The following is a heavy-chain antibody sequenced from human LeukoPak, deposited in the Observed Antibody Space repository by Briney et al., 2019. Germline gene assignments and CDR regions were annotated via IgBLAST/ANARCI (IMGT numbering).Heavy chain of an antibody. CDR1: GFTFSRYW. D-gene: IGHD5-24*01. Sequence: GGSLRLSCAASGFTFSRYWMHWVRQAPGKGLMWVSRISPDGSTTLYADSVKGRFTISRDNAKNTLYLQMNSLRAEDTAVYYCARALLVRNGYNYSPNYFDYWGQGTLVTVSS. J-gene: IGHJ4*02. CDR3: ARALLVRNGYNYSPNYFDY. CDR2: ISPDGSTT. V-gene: IGHV3-74*03.